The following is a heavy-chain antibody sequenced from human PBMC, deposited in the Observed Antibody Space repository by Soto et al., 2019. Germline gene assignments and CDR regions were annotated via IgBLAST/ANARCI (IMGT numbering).Heavy chain of an antibody. CDR2: ISWNSGSI. J-gene: IGHJ4*02. V-gene: IGHV3-9*01. CDR1: GFTFDDYA. D-gene: IGHD6-6*01. CDR3: ARGQLVNQANFDY. Sequence: GGSLRLSCAASGFTFDDYAMHWVRQAPGKGLEWVSGISWNSGSIGYADSVKGRFTISRDNAKNSLYLQMNSLRAEDTALYYCARGQLVNQANFDYWGQGTLVTVSS.